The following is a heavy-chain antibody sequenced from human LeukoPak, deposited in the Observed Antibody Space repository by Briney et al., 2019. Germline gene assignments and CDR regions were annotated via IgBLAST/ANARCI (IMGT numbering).Heavy chain of an antibody. Sequence: KSGPTLVNPTQTLTLTCTFSGFSLSTSGVGVGWIRQPPGKALEWLALIYWDDDKRYSPSLKSRLTITKDTSKNQVVLTMTNMDPVDTATYYCARMLLLRLGELSPTVDYWGQGTLVTVSS. D-gene: IGHD3-16*02. CDR1: GFSLSTSGVG. CDR2: IYWDDDK. J-gene: IGHJ4*02. CDR3: ARMLLLRLGELSPTVDY. V-gene: IGHV2-5*02.